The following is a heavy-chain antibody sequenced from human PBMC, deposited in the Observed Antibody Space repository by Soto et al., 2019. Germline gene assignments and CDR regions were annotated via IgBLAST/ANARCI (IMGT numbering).Heavy chain of an antibody. V-gene: IGHV1-18*01. CDR2: ISAYNGNT. Sequence: GASVKVSCKASGYTFTSYGISWVRQAPGQGLEWMGWISAYNGNTNYAQKLQGRVTMTTDTSTSTAYMELRSLRSDDTALYFCASSSFLRSGDLFHGLDVWGQGTTVTVSS. D-gene: IGHD3-10*01. CDR3: ASSSFLRSGDLFHGLDV. CDR1: GYTFTSYG. J-gene: IGHJ6*02.